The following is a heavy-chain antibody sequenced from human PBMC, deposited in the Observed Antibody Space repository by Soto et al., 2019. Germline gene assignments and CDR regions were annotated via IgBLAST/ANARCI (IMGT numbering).Heavy chain of an antibody. CDR2: FDPEDGET. V-gene: IGHV1-24*01. CDR1: GYTLTELS. CDR3: ATNPRFLEWYEGWFDP. Sequence: QVQLVQSGAEVKKPGASVKVSCKVSGYTLTELSMHWVRQAPGKGLEWMGGFDPEDGETIYAQKFQGRVTMTEDTSTDTAYLELSSLRSEDTAVYYCATNPRFLEWYEGWFDPWGQGTLVTVSS. D-gene: IGHD3-3*01. J-gene: IGHJ5*02.